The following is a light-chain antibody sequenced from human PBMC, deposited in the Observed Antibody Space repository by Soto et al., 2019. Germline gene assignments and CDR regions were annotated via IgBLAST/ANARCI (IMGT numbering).Light chain of an antibody. Sequence: QSALPQPRSVSGSPGQSVTISCTGTSSDVGAYDYVSWYQQHPGKAPKLMIYDVSQRPSGVPDRFSGSKSGSTASLTSSGRQAEDEADYYCCSFSGNNPPYLFATGTKVTVL. CDR1: SSDVGAYDY. V-gene: IGLV2-11*01. CDR3: CSFSGNNPPYL. J-gene: IGLJ1*01. CDR2: DVS.